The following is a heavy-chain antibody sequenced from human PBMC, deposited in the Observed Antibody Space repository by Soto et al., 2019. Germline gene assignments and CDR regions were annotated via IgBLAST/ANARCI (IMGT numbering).Heavy chain of an antibody. J-gene: IGHJ5*02. CDR2: ISGSGGST. V-gene: IGHV3-23*01. Sequence: DVQLLESGGGLVQPGGSLRLSCSASGFTFSNYAMSWVRRIPGKGLEWVSAISGSGGSTNYEDSVKGRFTISRDKSKSTPYLQMNSLRVDDTAVYYCAKGSPYSGTYFHPWGQGTLVTVSS. CDR1: GFTFSNYA. CDR3: AKGSPYSGTYFHP. D-gene: IGHD1-26*01.